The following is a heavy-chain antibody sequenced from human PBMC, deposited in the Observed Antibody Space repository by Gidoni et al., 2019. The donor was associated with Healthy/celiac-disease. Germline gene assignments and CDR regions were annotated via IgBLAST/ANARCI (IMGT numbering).Heavy chain of an antibody. D-gene: IGHD3-3*01. J-gene: IGHJ6*02. Sequence: EVQLVESGGGLVQPGRSLRLSCAASGFTFVDYAMHWVRQAPGKGLEWVSGISWNSGSIGYADSVKGRFTISRDNAKNSLYLQMNSLRAEDTALYYCAKGRYYDFWSGYYPYYYYGMDVWGQGTTVTVSS. CDR2: ISWNSGSI. CDR3: AKGRYYDFWSGYYPYYYYGMDV. CDR1: GFTFVDYA. V-gene: IGHV3-9*01.